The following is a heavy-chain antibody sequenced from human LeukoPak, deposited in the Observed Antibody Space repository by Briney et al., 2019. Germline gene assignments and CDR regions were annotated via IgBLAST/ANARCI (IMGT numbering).Heavy chain of an antibody. D-gene: IGHD1-26*01. CDR3: ARDLGSYYDGIAFDI. J-gene: IGHJ3*02. Sequence: KSSETLSLTCTVSGVSVSSGSYYWSWIRQPAGKGLEWNGYIYYSGSTNYNPSLKSRVTISVDTSKNQFSLKLSSVTAADTAVYYCARDLGSYYDGIAFDIWGQGTMVTVSS. CDR1: GVSVSSGSYY. V-gene: IGHV4-61*01. CDR2: IYYSGST.